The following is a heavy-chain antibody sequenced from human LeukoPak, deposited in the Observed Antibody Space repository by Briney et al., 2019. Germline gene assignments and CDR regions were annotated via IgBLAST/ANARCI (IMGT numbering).Heavy chain of an antibody. CDR1: GGSISSYY. CDR2: IYYSGST. V-gene: IGHV4-59*01. D-gene: IGHD1-14*01. CDR3: ARGSKTTDAFDI. Sequence: SETQSLTCTVSGGSISSYYWSWIRQPPGKGLEWIGYIYYSGSTNYNPSLKSRVTISVDTSKNQFSLKLSSVTAADTAVYYCARGSKTTDAFDIWGQGTMVTVSS. J-gene: IGHJ3*02.